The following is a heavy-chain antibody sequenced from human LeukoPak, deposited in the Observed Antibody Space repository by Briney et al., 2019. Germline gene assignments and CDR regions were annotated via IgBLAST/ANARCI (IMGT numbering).Heavy chain of an antibody. CDR2: ITAGGTP. V-gene: IGHV3-23*01. J-gene: IGHJ4*02. D-gene: IGHD1-26*01. CDR1: GFTVSSYA. CDR3: AKDYSDPLLFQPLVKVFFDC. Sequence: GGSLRLSCAASGFTVSSYAMSWVRQAPAKGLEWGSGITAGGTPHYADSVQGRFTISRDNSKNTVHLEMNSLRADDTPVYYCAKDYSDPLLFQPLVKVFFDCWGQGTLVTVSS.